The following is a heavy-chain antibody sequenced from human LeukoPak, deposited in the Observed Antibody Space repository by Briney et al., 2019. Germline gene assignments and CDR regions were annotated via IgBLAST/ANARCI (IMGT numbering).Heavy chain of an antibody. CDR2: IRFDGSHK. Sequence: EGSLRLSCAASGFIFSNYDMHWVRQAPGKGLDWVAFIRFDGSHKYYADSVKGRFTISRDNSKNTVYVQMNSLRAEDTAVYYCAKDRGSFVWYDAFDMWGQGTMVTVSS. CDR1: GFIFSNYD. CDR3: AKDRGSFVWYDAFDM. V-gene: IGHV3-30*02. D-gene: IGHD3-9*01. J-gene: IGHJ3*02.